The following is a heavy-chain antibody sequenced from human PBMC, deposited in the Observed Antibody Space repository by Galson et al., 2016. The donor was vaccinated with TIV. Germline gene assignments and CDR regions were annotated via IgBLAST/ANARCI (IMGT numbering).Heavy chain of an antibody. V-gene: IGHV1-8*02. D-gene: IGHD2-15*01. CDR2: VNPHSGNT. CDR3: AREGGYSPGLGPFDY. Sequence: SVKVSCKASGYTFLSYDINWVRQAPGQGLEWMGWVNPHSGNTGYSQKFLGRVTMTRNMSISVVYMELSSLRSEDTAVYYCAREGGYSPGLGPFDYWGQGTLVTVSS. J-gene: IGHJ4*02. CDR1: GYTFLSYD.